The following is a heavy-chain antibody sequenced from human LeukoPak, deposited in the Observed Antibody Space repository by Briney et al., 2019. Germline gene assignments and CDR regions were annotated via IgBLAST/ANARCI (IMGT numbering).Heavy chain of an antibody. V-gene: IGHV3-30*18. CDR2: ISYDGITN. Sequence: GGSLRLSCSASGFTFTNYGMHWVRQAPGKRLEWVAVISYDGITNYYADSVKGRFTVSRDNSENTLYLQMNSLRPDDTAVYYCAKKAAPVSAIRAGFDYWGQGTLVTVSS. CDR1: GFTFTNYG. CDR3: AKKAAPVSAIRAGFDY. J-gene: IGHJ4*02. D-gene: IGHD2-21*01.